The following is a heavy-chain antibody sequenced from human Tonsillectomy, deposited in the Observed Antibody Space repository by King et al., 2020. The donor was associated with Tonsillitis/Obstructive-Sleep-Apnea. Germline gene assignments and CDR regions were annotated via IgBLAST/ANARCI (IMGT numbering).Heavy chain of an antibody. CDR1: GYTFTSYY. D-gene: IGHD3-16*01. CDR3: ARVGDYYYYMDV. V-gene: IGHV1-46*01. Sequence: QLVQSGAEVKKPGASVKVSCKASGYTFTSYYMNWVRQAPGQGLEWMGIMNPSGGSTSYAQKFQGRVTMTRDTATSTVYMELSSLRSEDTAVYYCARVGDYYYYMDVWGKGTTVTVSS. CDR2: MNPSGGST. J-gene: IGHJ6*03.